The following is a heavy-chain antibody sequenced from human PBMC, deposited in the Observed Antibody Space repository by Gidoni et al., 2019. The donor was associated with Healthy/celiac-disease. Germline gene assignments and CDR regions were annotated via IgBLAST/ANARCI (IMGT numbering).Heavy chain of an antibody. V-gene: IGHV3-21*01. CDR3: ARDFDGYPDY. Sequence: EVQLVESGGGLVKPGGSLRLSCAASGFTFSSYSMNWVRQAPGKGLEWVSSISSSSSYIYYADSVKGRFTISRDNAKNSLYLQMNSLGAEDTAVYYCARDFDGYPDYWGQGTLVTVSS. CDR2: ISSSSSYI. CDR1: GFTFSSYS. J-gene: IGHJ4*02. D-gene: IGHD5-12*01.